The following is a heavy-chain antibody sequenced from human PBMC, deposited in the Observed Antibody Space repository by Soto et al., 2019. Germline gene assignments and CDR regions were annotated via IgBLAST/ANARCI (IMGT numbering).Heavy chain of an antibody. V-gene: IGHV1-2*04. D-gene: IGHD3-9*01. CDR1: GYTFTGYY. CDR3: ALDILXGYYAFDI. Sequence: AAVKVSCKASGYTFTGYYMHWVRQAPGQGLEWMGWINPNSGGTNYAQKFQGWVTMTRDTSISTAYMELSRLRSDDTAVYYCALDILXGYYAFDIWGQGTMVTVSS. CDR2: INPNSGGT. J-gene: IGHJ3*02.